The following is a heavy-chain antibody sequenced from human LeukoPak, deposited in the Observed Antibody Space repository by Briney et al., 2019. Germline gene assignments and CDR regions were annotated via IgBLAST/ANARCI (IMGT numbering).Heavy chain of an antibody. D-gene: IGHD6-13*01. CDR1: GFTFSSYW. CDR3: AGYSSSWGYNWFGP. Sequence: GGSLRLSCAASGFTFSSYWMSWVRQAPGKGLEWVANIKQDGSEKYYVDSVKGRFTISRDNAKNSLYLQMNSLRAEDTAVYYCAGYSSSWGYNWFGPWGQGTLVTVSS. CDR2: IKQDGSEK. V-gene: IGHV3-7*01. J-gene: IGHJ5*02.